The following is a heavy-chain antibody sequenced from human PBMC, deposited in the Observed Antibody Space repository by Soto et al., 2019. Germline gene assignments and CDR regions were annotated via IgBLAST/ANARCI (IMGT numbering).Heavy chain of an antibody. CDR2: IYYSGSA. CDR1: GGSISSYY. CDR3: AGPRESWLHF. V-gene: IGHV4-59*03. J-gene: IGHJ4*02. D-gene: IGHD5-12*01. Sequence: QVQLQESGPGLVKPSETLSLTCTVSGGSISSYYWSWIRQPPGKGLEWIGYIYYSGSANYNPSLRSRVTISVDTSKNQFSLNLSSVTAADTAVYFCAGPRESWLHFWGQGTLVTVSS.